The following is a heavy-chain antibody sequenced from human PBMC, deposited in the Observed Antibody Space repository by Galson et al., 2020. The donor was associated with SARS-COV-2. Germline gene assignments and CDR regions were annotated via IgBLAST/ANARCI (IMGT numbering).Heavy chain of an antibody. CDR3: AKDQGYSYGYVIDF. J-gene: IGHJ4*02. CDR1: GFTFDDYS. V-gene: IGHV3-9*01. D-gene: IGHD5-18*01. Sequence: SLKISCAASGFTFDDYSMHWVRQAPGKGLEWVSGITWNSGSIGYADSVKGRFTISRDNAKNSLYLQLNSLRAEDTALYYCAKDQGYSYGYVIDFWGQGTLVTVSS. CDR2: ITWNSGSI.